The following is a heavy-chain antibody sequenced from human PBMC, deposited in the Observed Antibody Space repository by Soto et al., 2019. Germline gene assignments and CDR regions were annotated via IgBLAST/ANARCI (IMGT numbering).Heavy chain of an antibody. Sequence: PSETLSLTCTVSGGSISSSSYYWGWIRQPPGKGLEWIGSIYYSGSTYYNPSLKSRVTISVDTSKNQFSLKLSSVTAADTAVYYCARTGLRPGWCFDYWGQGTLVTVSS. CDR1: GGSISSSSYY. CDR2: IYYSGST. V-gene: IGHV4-39*01. D-gene: IGHD2-8*01. J-gene: IGHJ4*02. CDR3: ARTGLRPGWCFDY.